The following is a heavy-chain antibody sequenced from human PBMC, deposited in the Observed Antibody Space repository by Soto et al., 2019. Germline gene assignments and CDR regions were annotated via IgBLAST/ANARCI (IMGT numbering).Heavy chain of an antibody. CDR1: GYTFTSYY. CDR2: INPSGGST. V-gene: IGHV1-46*03. Sequence: ASVKVSCKASGYTFTSYYMHWVRQAPGQGLEWMGIINPSGGSTSYAQKFQGRVTMTRDTSTSTVYMELSSLRSEDTAVYYCARDGYCSSTSCYVFDYWGQGTLVTVSS. D-gene: IGHD2-2*01. J-gene: IGHJ4*02. CDR3: ARDGYCSSTSCYVFDY.